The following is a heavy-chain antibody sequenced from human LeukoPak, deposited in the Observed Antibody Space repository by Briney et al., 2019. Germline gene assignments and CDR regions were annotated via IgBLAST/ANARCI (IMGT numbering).Heavy chain of an antibody. J-gene: IGHJ4*02. V-gene: IGHV4-34*01. CDR1: GGSFSGYY. CDR3: ARRRRWLQLNPFDY. Sequence: PSETLSLTCAVYGGSFSGYYWSWIRQPPGKGLEWIGEINHSGSTNYNPSLKSRVTISVDTSKNQFSLKLSSVTAADTAVYYCARRRRWLQLNPFDYWGQGTLVTVSS. CDR2: INHSGST. D-gene: IGHD5-24*01.